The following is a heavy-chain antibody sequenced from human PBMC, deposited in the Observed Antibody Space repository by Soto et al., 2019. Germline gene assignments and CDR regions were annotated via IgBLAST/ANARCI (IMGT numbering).Heavy chain of an antibody. CDR3: AGGPWGYFDY. D-gene: IGHD3-16*01. J-gene: IGHJ4*02. Sequence: PSETLSLTCTVSGGSISSGGYYWSWIRQHPGKGLEWIGYIYYSGSTYYNPSLKSRVTISVDTSKDQFSLKLSSVTAADTAVYYCAGGPWGYFDYWGQGTLVTVSS. CDR1: GGSISSGGYY. CDR2: IYYSGST. V-gene: IGHV4-31*03.